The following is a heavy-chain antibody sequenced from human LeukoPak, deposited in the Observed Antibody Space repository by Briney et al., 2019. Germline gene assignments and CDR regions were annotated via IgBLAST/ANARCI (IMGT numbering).Heavy chain of an antibody. V-gene: IGHV3-30-3*01. Sequence: GRSLRLSCAASGFTFSSYAMHWVRQAPGKGLEWVAVISYDGSNKYYADSVKGRFTISRDNSKNTLYLQMNSLRAEDTAVYYCASYDILTGYPGYWGQGTLVTASS. D-gene: IGHD3-9*01. CDR3: ASYDILTGYPGY. J-gene: IGHJ4*02. CDR1: GFTFSSYA. CDR2: ISYDGSNK.